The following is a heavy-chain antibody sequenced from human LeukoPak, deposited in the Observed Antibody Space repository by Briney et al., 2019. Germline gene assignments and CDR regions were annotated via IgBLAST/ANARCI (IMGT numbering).Heavy chain of an antibody. CDR3: AKDRDFWSGYSPNYYMDV. D-gene: IGHD3-3*01. CDR1: GFTFDDYA. CDR2: ISWDGGSN. J-gene: IGHJ6*03. Sequence: GGSLRLSCAASGFTFDDYAMHWVRQAPGKGLEWVSLISWDGGSNYYADSVKGRFTISRDNSKNSLYLQMNSLRAEDTALYYCAKDRDFWSGYSPNYYMDVWGKGTTVTVSS. V-gene: IGHV3-43D*03.